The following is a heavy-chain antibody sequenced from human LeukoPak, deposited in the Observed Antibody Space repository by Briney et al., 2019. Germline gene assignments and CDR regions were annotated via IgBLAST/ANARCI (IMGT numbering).Heavy chain of an antibody. D-gene: IGHD4-23*01. J-gene: IGHJ4*02. V-gene: IGHV4-39*07. CDR2: IYYSGST. CDR1: GGSISSYY. CDR3: ARDYGGNGGFDY. Sequence: SETLSLTCTVSGGSISSYYWGWIRQPPGKGLEWIGSIYYSGSTYYSPSLKSRVTISVDTSKNQFSLKLSSVTAADTAVYYCARDYGGNGGFDYWGQGTLVTVSS.